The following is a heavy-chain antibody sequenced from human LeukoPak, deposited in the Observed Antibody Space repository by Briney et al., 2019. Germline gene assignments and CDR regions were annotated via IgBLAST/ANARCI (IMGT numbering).Heavy chain of an antibody. D-gene: IGHD3-3*01. Sequence: PSETLSLTCIVSGGSISSNSHYWGWIRQPPGKGLEWIGSIYSSGTTYYNPSLRSRLTISVDTSKNQFSLKLSSVTAADTAVYYCAPRDYDFWSGYYSWGQGTLVTVSS. CDR2: IYSSGTT. V-gene: IGHV4-39*07. CDR3: APRDYDFWSGYYS. J-gene: IGHJ4*02. CDR1: GGSISSNSHY.